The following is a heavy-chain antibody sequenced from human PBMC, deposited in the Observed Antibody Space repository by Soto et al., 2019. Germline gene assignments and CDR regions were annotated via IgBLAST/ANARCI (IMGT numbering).Heavy chain of an antibody. D-gene: IGHD1-7*01. CDR1: GGTFSSYA. CDR2: IIPIFGTA. Sequence: ASVKVSCKASGGTFSSYAISWVRQAPGQGLEWMGGIIPIFGTANYAQKFQGRVTITADESTSTAYMELSSLRSEDTAVYYCARAPSSELTDYYYYYGMDVWGQGTTVTVSS. CDR3: ARAPSSELTDYYYYYGMDV. J-gene: IGHJ6*02. V-gene: IGHV1-69*13.